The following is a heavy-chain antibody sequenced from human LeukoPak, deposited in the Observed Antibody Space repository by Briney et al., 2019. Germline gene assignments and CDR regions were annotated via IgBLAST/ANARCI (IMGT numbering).Heavy chain of an antibody. V-gene: IGHV3-20*04. CDR3: ARGSSGYYDEHDC. CDR1: GFTFDDYG. D-gene: IGHD3-22*01. CDR2: INWNGGST. J-gene: IGHJ4*02. Sequence: GGSLRLSCGASGFTFDDYGMSWVRQAPGKGLEWVSGINWNGGSTGYADSVKGRFTISRDNAKNSLYLQVNSLRAEDTALYYCARGSSGYYDEHDCWGQGTLVTVSS.